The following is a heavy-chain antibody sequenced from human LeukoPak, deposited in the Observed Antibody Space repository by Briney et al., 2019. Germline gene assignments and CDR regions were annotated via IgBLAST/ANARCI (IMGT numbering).Heavy chain of an antibody. J-gene: IGHJ4*02. D-gene: IGHD2-21*02. CDR2: ISSSSSYI. CDR1: GFTFSSYS. Sequence: GGSLRLSCAASGFTFSSYSMNWVRQAPGKGLEWVSSISSSSSYIYYADSVKGRFTISRDNAKNSLYLQMNSLRAEDTAVYYCARDAAGDYCFDYRGQGTLVTVSS. V-gene: IGHV3-21*01. CDR3: ARDAAGDYCFDY.